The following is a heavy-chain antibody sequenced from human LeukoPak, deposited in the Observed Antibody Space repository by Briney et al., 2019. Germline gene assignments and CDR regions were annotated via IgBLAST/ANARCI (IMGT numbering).Heavy chain of an antibody. CDR3: ARAPPGPADSWFGELLYPVSYLFC. Sequence: GGSLRLSCAASGFTFSDYYMSWIRQAPGKGLEWVSYISSSGSTIYYADSVKGRFTNSRDNAKNSLYLQMTSLRAEDTAVYYCARAPPGPADSWFGELLYPVSYLFCWGQGTLVTVSS. CDR1: GFTFSDYY. CDR2: ISSSGSTI. D-gene: IGHD3-10*01. J-gene: IGHJ4*02. V-gene: IGHV3-11*01.